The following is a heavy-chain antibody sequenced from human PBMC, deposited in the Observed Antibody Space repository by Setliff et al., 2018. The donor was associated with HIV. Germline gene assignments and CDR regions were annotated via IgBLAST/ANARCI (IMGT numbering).Heavy chain of an antibody. CDR3: ARGSWKDGAQGYFFDH. Sequence: ETLSLTCTVSGGSVTSYYWSWIRQSPEKGLEWIGYIYHTGITNYNPSLKSRLSTSIDTSKNQFSLSLRPVTAADTAVYYCARGSWKDGAQGYFFDHWGQGTLVTVSS. D-gene: IGHD1-1*01. CDR2: IYHTGIT. V-gene: IGHV4-59*02. J-gene: IGHJ4*02. CDR1: GGSVTSYY.